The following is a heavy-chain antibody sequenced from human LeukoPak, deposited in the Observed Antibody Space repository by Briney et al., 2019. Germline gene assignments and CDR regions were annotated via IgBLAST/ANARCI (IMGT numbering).Heavy chain of an antibody. CDR1: GFTVSSSS. CDR2: IKQDGSEK. V-gene: IGHV3-7*01. Sequence: GGSLRLSCAASGFTVSSSSMNWVRLGPGKGLEWVANIKQDGSEKYYVDSVKGRFTISRDNVKNSLYLQMNSLRAEDTAVYYCARDQWGCSGGSCYPWLYYYYGMDVWGQGTTVTVSS. D-gene: IGHD2-15*01. J-gene: IGHJ6*02. CDR3: ARDQWGCSGGSCYPWLYYYYGMDV.